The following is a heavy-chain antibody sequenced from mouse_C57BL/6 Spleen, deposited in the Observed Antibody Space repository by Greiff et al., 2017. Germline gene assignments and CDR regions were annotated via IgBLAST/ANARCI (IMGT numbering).Heavy chain of an antibody. Sequence: VQLQQPGAELVMPGASVKLSCKASGYTFTSYWMHWVKQRPGQGLEWIGEIDPSDSYTNYNQKFKGKSTLTVDESSSTAYMQLSSLTSEDSAVYYCARSTVVVFDYWGQGTTLTVSS. CDR2: IDPSDSYT. D-gene: IGHD1-1*01. CDR3: ARSTVVVFDY. CDR1: GYTFTSYW. V-gene: IGHV1-69*01. J-gene: IGHJ2*01.